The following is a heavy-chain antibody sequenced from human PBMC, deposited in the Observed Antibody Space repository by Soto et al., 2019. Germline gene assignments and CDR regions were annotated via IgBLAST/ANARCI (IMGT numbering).Heavy chain of an antibody. D-gene: IGHD6-6*01. CDR2: IIPIFGTA. V-gene: IGHV1-69*13. J-gene: IGHJ6*02. Sequence: SVKVSCKASGGTFSSYSISWVRQAPGQVLEWMGGIIPIFGTANYAQKFEGRVTITADESTSTAYMELSSLRSEDRAVYYCAREEYSSSSAYGMGVWGQGTTVTVSS. CDR1: GGTFSSYS. CDR3: AREEYSSSSAYGMGV.